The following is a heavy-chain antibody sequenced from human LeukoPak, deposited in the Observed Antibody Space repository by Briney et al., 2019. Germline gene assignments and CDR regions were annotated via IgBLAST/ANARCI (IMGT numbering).Heavy chain of an antibody. CDR3: ARVSCSSSGCYNDFDQ. Sequence: ASVKVSCKSSGYIFTSYGISWVRQAPGQGLEWMGWISGYNGNTNYAQKLQGRVTMTTDTATRIDYMELRSLRSDDTAVYYCARVSCSSSGCYNDFDQWGQGTLVTVSS. CDR2: ISGYNGNT. CDR1: GYIFTSYG. J-gene: IGHJ4*02. V-gene: IGHV1-18*01. D-gene: IGHD2-2*02.